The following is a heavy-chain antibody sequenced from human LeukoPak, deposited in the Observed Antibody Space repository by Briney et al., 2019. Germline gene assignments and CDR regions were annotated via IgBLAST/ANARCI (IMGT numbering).Heavy chain of an antibody. V-gene: IGHV4-38-2*02. J-gene: IGHJ5*02. CDR2: MFHSGST. CDR3: ARDSRAGTRSFDP. Sequence: PSETLSLTCTVSGYSITGGYYWGWIRQPPGKGLEWIGSMFHSGSTYYNPSLKSRVTISVDTSKNQFSLKLSSVTAADTAVYYCARDSRAGTRSFDPWGQGTLVTVSS. D-gene: IGHD6-13*01. CDR1: GYSITGGYY.